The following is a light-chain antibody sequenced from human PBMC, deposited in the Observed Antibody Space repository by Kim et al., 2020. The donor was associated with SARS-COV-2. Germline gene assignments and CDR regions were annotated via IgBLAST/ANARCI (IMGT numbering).Light chain of an antibody. CDR1: KLGDKY. J-gene: IGLJ2*01. CDR2: QDI. Sequence: SYELTQPPSVSVSPGQTASITCSGDKLGDKYACWYQQKPGQSPVLVIYQDIKRPSGVPERFSGSNSGNTATLTISGTQAIDEADYYCQAWDSSTAVVFGG. V-gene: IGLV3-1*01. CDR3: QAWDSSTAVV.